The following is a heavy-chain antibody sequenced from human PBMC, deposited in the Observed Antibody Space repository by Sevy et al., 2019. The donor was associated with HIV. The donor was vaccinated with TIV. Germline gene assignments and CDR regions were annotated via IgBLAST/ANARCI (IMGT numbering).Heavy chain of an antibody. CDR3: ARVTWYTSGWYWFEP. Sequence: SETLSLTCTVSGGSISRSNYYWGWIRQPPGKGLEWIGSIYYSGSTYYKPSLKSRVTISVDTSENQFSLKLSSVTAADTAVYYCARVTWYTSGWYWFEPWGQGTLVTVSS. J-gene: IGHJ5*02. D-gene: IGHD6-19*01. V-gene: IGHV4-39*01. CDR1: GGSISRSNYY. CDR2: IYYSGST.